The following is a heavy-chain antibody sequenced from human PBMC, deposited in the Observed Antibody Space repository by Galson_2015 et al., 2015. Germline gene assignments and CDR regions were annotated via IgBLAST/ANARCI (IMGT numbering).Heavy chain of an antibody. Sequence: SLRLSCAASEFKFADYGMNWVRQGPGKGLEWVSGISWNSGTKNYADSVKGRFTISRDNAKKSLYLQMYSLRVEDTAIYFCAKDSLKLATDYIYVWGQGTPVTRSS. CDR2: ISWNSGTK. CDR3: AKDSLKLATDYIYV. D-gene: IGHD3-16*01. J-gene: IGHJ6*02. CDR1: EFKFADYG. V-gene: IGHV3-9*01.